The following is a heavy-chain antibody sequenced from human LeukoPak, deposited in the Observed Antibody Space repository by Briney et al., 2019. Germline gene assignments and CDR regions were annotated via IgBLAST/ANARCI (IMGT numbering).Heavy chain of an antibody. CDR1: GGSISSYY. CDR2: IYTSGST. CDR3: ARVYDFWSGSRRFDP. J-gene: IGHJ5*02. V-gene: IGHV4-4*07. Sequence: SETLSLTCTVSGGSISSYYWSWIRQPAGKGLEWIGRIYTSGSTNYNPSLKSRVTMSVDTSKNQFSLKLSSVTAADTAVYYCARVYDFWSGSRRFDPWGQGTLVTVSS. D-gene: IGHD3-3*01.